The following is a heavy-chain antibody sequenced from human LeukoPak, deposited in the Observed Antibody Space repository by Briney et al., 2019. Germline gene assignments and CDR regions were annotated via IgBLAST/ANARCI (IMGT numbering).Heavy chain of an antibody. CDR1: GFAVSHNY. J-gene: IGHJ4*02. CDR3: ATRSLISPY. D-gene: IGHD3-3*02. CDR2: IYSGGST. V-gene: IGHV3-53*01. Sequence: AGKSLRLSCAASGFAVSHNYMSWVRQAPGKELEWVSCIYSGGSTDYADSVKGRFTISRDNSRNTLYLQMNSLRAEDTAVYYCATRSLISPYWGQGTLVTVSS.